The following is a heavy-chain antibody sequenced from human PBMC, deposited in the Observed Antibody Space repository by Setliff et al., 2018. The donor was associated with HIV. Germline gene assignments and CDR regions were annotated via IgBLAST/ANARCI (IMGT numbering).Heavy chain of an antibody. J-gene: IGHJ5*02. V-gene: IGHV1-69*13. CDR1: GGSFRFYA. Sequence: GASVKVSCKASGGSFRFYAFSWVRQAPGQGLEWMGGIIPMFVTANYAQKFQDRVTITADESTSTAYMELSSLRFEDTAVYYCARAKATRQARPTNCFDPWGQGTLVTVSS. CDR2: IIPMFVTA. D-gene: IGHD1-1*01. CDR3: ARAKATRQARPTNCFDP.